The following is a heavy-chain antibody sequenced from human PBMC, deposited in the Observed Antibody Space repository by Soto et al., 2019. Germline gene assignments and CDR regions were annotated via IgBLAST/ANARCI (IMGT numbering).Heavy chain of an antibody. V-gene: IGHV3-23*01. Sequence: EVQLLESGGGLVQPGGSLRLSCAASGFTFSSYAMSWVRQAPGKGLEWVSAISGSGGSTYYADSVKGRFTISSDNSKNTLYLQMNSRRGEDTAVYYCAKDQGYCSGGSCYAGGVFDYWGQGTLVTVSA. J-gene: IGHJ4*02. CDR3: AKDQGYCSGGSCYAGGVFDY. CDR2: ISGSGGST. D-gene: IGHD2-15*01. CDR1: GFTFSSYA.